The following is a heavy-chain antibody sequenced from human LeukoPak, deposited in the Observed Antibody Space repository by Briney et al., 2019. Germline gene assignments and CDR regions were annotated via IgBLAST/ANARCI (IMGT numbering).Heavy chain of an antibody. CDR2: ITAYSGYT. Sequence: ASVKVSCKASGYTFTNYNISWVGQAAGQGLEGMGWITAYSGYTKYAQKLQGRVTMTTDTSTSIAYMELRSLRSDDTAVYYCARDGYCSSTSCYDPLHYYYYGMDVWGQGTTVTVSS. CDR1: GYTFTNYN. J-gene: IGHJ6*02. V-gene: IGHV1-18*01. CDR3: ARDGYCSSTSCYDPLHYYYYGMDV. D-gene: IGHD2-2*03.